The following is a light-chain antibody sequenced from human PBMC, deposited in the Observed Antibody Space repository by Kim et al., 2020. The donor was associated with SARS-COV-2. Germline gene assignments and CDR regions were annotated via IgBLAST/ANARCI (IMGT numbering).Light chain of an antibody. V-gene: IGKV1-5*01. CDR3: QQYNEYYWS. Sequence: DLQMTQSPSTLSASVGDRVTITCRASQSVNNWLAWYQQKPGKAPKLLIFDASSLESGVPSRFSGSGSGTEFTLTISSLQPDDFATYYCQQYNEYYWSFGQGTKVEI. CDR2: DAS. J-gene: IGKJ1*01. CDR1: QSVNNW.